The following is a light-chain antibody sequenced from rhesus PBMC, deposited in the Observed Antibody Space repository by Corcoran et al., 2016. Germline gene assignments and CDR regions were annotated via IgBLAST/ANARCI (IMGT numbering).Light chain of an antibody. CDR1: QVISNY. J-gene: IGKJ1*01. CDR2: YAS. Sequence: DIQMTQSPSSLSASVGDTVTITCRASQVISNYLAWSQQKPWKAPKPLIYYASNLESGVPSRFSGSGYGIYFTLIISSLQPEDFATYYWHQHNSYPWTFGQGTKVEIK. V-gene: IGKV1S16*01. CDR3: HQHNSYPWT.